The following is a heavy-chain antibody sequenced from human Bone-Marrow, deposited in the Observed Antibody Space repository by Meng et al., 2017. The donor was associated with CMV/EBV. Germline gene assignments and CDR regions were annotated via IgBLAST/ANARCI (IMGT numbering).Heavy chain of an antibody. Sequence: LRLSCAISGDSVSSNSAAWNWIRQSPSRGLEWLGRTYYRSKWYNDYAVSVKSRITINPDTSKNQFSLQLNSVTPEDTAVYYCARGHVGVVPFDGMDVWGQGTTVTVSS. CDR2: TYYRSKWYN. D-gene: IGHD3-3*01. CDR1: GDSVSSNSAA. J-gene: IGHJ6*02. CDR3: ARGHVGVVPFDGMDV. V-gene: IGHV6-1*01.